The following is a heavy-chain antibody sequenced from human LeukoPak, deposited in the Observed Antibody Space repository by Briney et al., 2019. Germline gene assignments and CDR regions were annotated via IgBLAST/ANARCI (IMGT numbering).Heavy chain of an antibody. J-gene: IGHJ4*02. CDR3: AKRVPYSSSSVYFDS. V-gene: IGHV3-23*01. Sequence: PGGSLRLSCVASGFTFSSYGLSWVRQAPGKGLEWVSAISDSGGDTYYADSVRGRFTISKDNSKNTLYLQMNSLRAEDTAVYYCAKRVPYSSSSVYFDSWGQGTLVTVSS. CDR2: ISDSGGDT. D-gene: IGHD6-6*01. CDR1: GFTFSSYG.